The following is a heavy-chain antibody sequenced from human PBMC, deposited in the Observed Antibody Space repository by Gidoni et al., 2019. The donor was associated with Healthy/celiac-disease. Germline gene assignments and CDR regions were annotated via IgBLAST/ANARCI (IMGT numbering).Heavy chain of an antibody. J-gene: IGHJ6*02. CDR3: AKDLIAAAGRDYYYYGMDV. Sequence: VQLVESGGGVVPPGRSLSLSCADSGCTFSSYSMHWVRQAPGKGLEWVAVISYDGSNKYYADSVKGRFTISRDNSKNTLYLQMNSLRAEDTAVYYCAKDLIAAAGRDYYYYGMDVWGQGTTVTVSS. D-gene: IGHD6-13*01. CDR2: ISYDGSNK. V-gene: IGHV3-30*18. CDR1: GCTFSSYS.